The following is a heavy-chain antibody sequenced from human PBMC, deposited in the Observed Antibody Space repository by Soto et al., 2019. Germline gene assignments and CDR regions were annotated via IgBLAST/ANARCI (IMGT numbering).Heavy chain of an antibody. CDR1: GFTFSSYG. V-gene: IGHV3-33*01. CDR2: IWYDGSNK. J-gene: IGHJ6*03. CDR3: ARDPGGSGSTLYYYYYMDV. D-gene: IGHD3-10*01. Sequence: GGSLRLSCAASGFTFSSYGMHWVRQAPGKGLEWVAVIWYDGSNKYYADSVKGRFTISRDNSKNTLYLQMNSLRAEDTAVYYCARDPGGSGSTLYYYYYMDVWGKGTTVTVSS.